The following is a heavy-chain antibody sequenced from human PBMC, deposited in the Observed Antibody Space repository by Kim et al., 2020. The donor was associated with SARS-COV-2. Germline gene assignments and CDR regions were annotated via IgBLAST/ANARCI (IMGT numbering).Heavy chain of an antibody. V-gene: IGHV3-23*01. D-gene: IGHD1-26*01. CDR3: AKVQREWELLWGGGFYFDY. J-gene: IGHJ4*02. CDR2: ISGSGGST. Sequence: GGSLRLSCAASGFTFSSYAMSWVRQAPGKGLEWVSAISGSGGSTYYADSVKGRFTISRDNSKNTLYLQMNSLRAEDTAVYYCAKVQREWELLWGGGFYFDYWGQGTLVTVSS. CDR1: GFTFSSYA.